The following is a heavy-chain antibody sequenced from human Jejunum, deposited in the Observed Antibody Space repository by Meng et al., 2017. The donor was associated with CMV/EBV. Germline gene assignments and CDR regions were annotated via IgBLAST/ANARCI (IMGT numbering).Heavy chain of an antibody. Sequence: QVQLQGSGPRLVKPSQTLSLTCTVSGDSISSGDYSWNWISQSPGKGLEWIGYIYYNGNAYYNPSLQSRVSISVDTSKNEFSLNLNSVTAADTALYFCARGGIFRGIDYWGQGTLVTVSS. J-gene: IGHJ4*02. CDR2: IYYNGNA. CDR3: ARGGIFRGIDY. CDR1: GDSISSGDYS. V-gene: IGHV4-30-4*08. D-gene: IGHD3-10*01.